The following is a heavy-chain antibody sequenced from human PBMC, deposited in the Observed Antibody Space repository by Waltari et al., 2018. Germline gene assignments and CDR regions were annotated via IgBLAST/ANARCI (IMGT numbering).Heavy chain of an antibody. J-gene: IGHJ6*03. D-gene: IGHD6-13*01. CDR3: ATRSIAAAGTATHGYMDV. V-gene: IGHV1-69-2*01. Sequence: VQLVQSGAEVKKPGATVKISCKASGYTFTDYYMHWVQQAPGKGLEWMGRVDPDDGETIYAEKFQGRVTITADTSTDTAYMELSSLRSEDTAVYYCATRSIAAAGTATHGYMDVWGKGTTVTVSS. CDR2: VDPDDGET. CDR1: GYTFTDYY.